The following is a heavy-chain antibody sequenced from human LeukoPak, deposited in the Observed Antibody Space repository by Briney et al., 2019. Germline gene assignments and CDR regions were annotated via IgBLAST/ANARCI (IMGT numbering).Heavy chain of an antibody. V-gene: IGHV4-59*01. CDR1: GGSISSYY. CDR3: ARGNTIFGVVNRVDY. Sequence: SETLSLTCTVSGGSISSYYWSWIRQPPGKGLEWIGYIYYSGSTNYNPSLKSRVTISVDTSKNQFSLKLSSVTAADTAVYYCARGNTIFGVVNRVDYWGQGTLVTVSS. CDR2: IYYSGST. J-gene: IGHJ4*02. D-gene: IGHD3-3*01.